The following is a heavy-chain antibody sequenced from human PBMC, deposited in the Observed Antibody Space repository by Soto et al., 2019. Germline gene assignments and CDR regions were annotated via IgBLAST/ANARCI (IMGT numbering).Heavy chain of an antibody. J-gene: IGHJ4*02. D-gene: IGHD5-12*01. CDR1: GFTFSSHA. V-gene: IGHV3-33*01. CDR3: ARDPGYSGFDFDY. Sequence: ESGGGVVQPGRSLRLSCAASGFTFSSHAMHWVRQAPGKGLEWVAVIWYDGSKKYYADSVKGRFTVARDDSKNTLSLQMTSLRVEDTAVYYCARDPGYSGFDFDYWGQGTLVTVSS. CDR2: IWYDGSKK.